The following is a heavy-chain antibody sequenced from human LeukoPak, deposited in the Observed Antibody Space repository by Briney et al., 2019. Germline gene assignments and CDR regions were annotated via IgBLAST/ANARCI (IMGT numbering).Heavy chain of an antibody. D-gene: IGHD3-16*01. CDR3: AREFEATGFWALDY. CDR1: GFTFNNYW. CDR2: MNNDGRVI. J-gene: IGHJ4*02. V-gene: IGHV3-74*01. Sequence: GGSLRLSCTVSGFTFNNYWMHWVRQAPGKGPVWVSRMNNDGRVITYADPVKGRFTISRDNAKNTLYLQMNSLRAEDTAVYYCAREFEATGFWALDYWGQGTLVTASS.